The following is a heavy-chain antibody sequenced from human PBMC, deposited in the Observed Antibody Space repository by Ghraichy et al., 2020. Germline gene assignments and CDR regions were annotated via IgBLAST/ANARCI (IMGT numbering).Heavy chain of an antibody. CDR3: ARDRLRGFDP. Sequence: RRAGKGLGGIGYIYDSGSTNYNPSLKSRVTISVDTSKNQFSLKLSSVTAADTAVYYCARDRLRGFDPWGQGTLVTGSS. CDR2: IYDSGST. V-gene: IGHV4-59*01. J-gene: IGHJ5*02. D-gene: IGHD5-18*01.